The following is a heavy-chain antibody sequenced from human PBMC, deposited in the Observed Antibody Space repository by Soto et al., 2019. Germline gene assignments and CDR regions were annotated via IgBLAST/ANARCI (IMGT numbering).Heavy chain of an antibody. D-gene: IGHD3-3*01. J-gene: IGHJ5*02. CDR1: GGSIGSYY. V-gene: IGHV4-59*01. CDR3: ARDFSKGRTRFGVVTASGWFDP. Sequence: SDTLSLTCTFSGGSIGSYYWSWIRQPPGKGLEWIGYIYYSGSTNYNPSLKSRVTISVDTSKNQFSLKLSSVTAADTAVYYCARDFSKGRTRFGVVTASGWFDPWGQGTLVTV. CDR2: IYYSGST.